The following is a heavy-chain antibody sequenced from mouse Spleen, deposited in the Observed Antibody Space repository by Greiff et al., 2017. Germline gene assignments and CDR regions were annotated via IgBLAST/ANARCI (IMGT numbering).Heavy chain of an antibody. J-gene: IGHJ4*01. CDR3: ARREYYGNLDAMDY. Sequence: EVNVVESGGGLVKPGGSLKLSCAASGFAFSSYDMSWVRQTPGKRLEWVAYISSGGGSTYYPDTVKGRFTISRDNAKNSLYLQMSSLKSEDTAMYYCARREYYGNLDAMDYWGQGTSVTVSS. CDR1: GFAFSSYD. D-gene: IGHD2-1*01. V-gene: IGHV5-12-1*01. CDR2: ISSGGGST.